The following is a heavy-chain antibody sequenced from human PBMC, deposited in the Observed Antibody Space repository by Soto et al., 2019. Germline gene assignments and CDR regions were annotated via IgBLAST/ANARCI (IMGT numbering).Heavy chain of an antibody. J-gene: IGHJ4*02. CDR1: GFTFSSYG. D-gene: IGHD2-15*01. V-gene: IGHV3-33*01. CDR3: ARDHLGYCSGGSCYPFDY. Sequence: QVQLVESGGGVVQPGRSLRLSCAASGFTFSSYGMHWVRQAPGKGLEWVAVIWYDGSNKYYADSVKGRFTISRDNSKNTLYLQMNSLRAEDTAVYYWARDHLGYCSGGSCYPFDYWGQGTLVTVSS. CDR2: IWYDGSNK.